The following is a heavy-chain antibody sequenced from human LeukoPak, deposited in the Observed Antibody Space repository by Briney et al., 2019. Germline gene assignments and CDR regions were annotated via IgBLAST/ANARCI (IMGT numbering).Heavy chain of an antibody. CDR2: INHSGST. D-gene: IGHD6-13*01. CDR3: ARCEQQLVYFDY. V-gene: IGHV4-34*01. CDR1: GGSFSGYY. J-gene: IGHJ4*02. Sequence: PSETLSLTCAVYGGSFSGYYWSWIRQPPGKGLEWIGEINHSGSTNYNPSLKSRVTISVDTSKNQFSLKLSSVTAADTAVYYCARCEQQLVYFDYWGQGTLVTVSS.